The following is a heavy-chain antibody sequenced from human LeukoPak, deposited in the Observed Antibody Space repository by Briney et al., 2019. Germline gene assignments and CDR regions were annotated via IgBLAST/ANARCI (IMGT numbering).Heavy chain of an antibody. J-gene: IGHJ5*02. CDR2: IYYSGST. CDR1: GGSISSGDYY. Sequence: PSQTLSLTCTVSGGSISSGDYYWSWIRQPPGKGLEWIGYIYYSGSTYYNPSLKSRVTISVDTSKNQFSLKLSSVTAADTAVYYCARVLVPAAISVPNRFDPWGQGTLVTVSS. D-gene: IGHD2-2*01. V-gene: IGHV4-30-4*08. CDR3: ARVLVPAAISVPNRFDP.